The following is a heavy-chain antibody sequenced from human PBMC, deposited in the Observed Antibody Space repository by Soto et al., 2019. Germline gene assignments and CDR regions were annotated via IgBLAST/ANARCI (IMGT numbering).Heavy chain of an antibody. Sequence: SGPTLVNPTQTLTLTCTFSGFSLSTSGVGVGWIRQPPGKALEWLALIYWNDDKRYSPSLKSRLTITKDTSKNQVVLTMTNMDPVDTATYYCAHRRVGAHPENAFDIWGQGTMVTVSS. CDR3: AHRRVGAHPENAFDI. V-gene: IGHV2-5*01. J-gene: IGHJ3*02. CDR1: GFSLSTSGVG. CDR2: IYWNDDK. D-gene: IGHD1-26*01.